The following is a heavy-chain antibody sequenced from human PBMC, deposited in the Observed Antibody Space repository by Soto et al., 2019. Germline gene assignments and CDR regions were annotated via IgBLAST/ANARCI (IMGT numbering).Heavy chain of an antibody. CDR2: INPSGGST. J-gene: IGHJ6*02. CDR1: GYTFTSYY. V-gene: IGHV1-46*01. D-gene: IGHD6-13*01. CDR3: ARASYPGIAAAARGMDV. Sequence: ASVKVSCKASGYTFTSYYMHWVRQAPGQGLEWMGIINPSGGSTSYAQKFQGRVTMTRDTSTSTVYMELSSLRSEDTAVYYCARASYPGIAAAARGMDVWGQGTTVTVSS.